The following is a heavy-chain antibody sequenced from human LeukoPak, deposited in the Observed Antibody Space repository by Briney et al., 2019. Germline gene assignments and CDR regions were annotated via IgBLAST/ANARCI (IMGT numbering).Heavy chain of an antibody. J-gene: IGHJ4*02. CDR3: AREVGGDFDALDY. CDR2: IFHSGST. V-gene: IGHV4-4*02. Sequence: SETLSLTCAVSGGSLRSGNWWSWVRPPPGKGLQWIGEIFHSGSTNYNPSLKSRVTISVDNSKNQLSLTLTSVTAADTAVYYCAREVGGDFDALDYWGQGTLVTVSS. CDR1: GGSLRSGNW. D-gene: IGHD4-17*01.